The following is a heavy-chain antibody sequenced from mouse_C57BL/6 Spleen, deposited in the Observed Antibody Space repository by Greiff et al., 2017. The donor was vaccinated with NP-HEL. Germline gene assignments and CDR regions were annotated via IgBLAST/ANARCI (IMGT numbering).Heavy chain of an antibody. CDR2: IYPGSGST. V-gene: IGHV1-55*01. D-gene: IGHD2-3*01. CDR3: ARKDDGYYVGAMDY. J-gene: IGHJ4*01. CDR1: GYTFTSYW. Sequence: VQLQQPGAELVKPGASVKMSCKASGYTFTSYWITWVKQRPGQGLEWIGDIYPGSGSTNYNEKFKSKATLTVDTSSSTAYMQLSSLTSEDSAVYYCARKDDGYYVGAMDYWGQGTSVTVSS.